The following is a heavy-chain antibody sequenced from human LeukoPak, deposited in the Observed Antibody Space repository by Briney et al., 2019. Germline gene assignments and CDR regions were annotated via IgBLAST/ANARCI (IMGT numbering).Heavy chain of an antibody. D-gene: IGHD5-24*01. CDR1: GFTVSSNY. J-gene: IGHJ3*02. V-gene: IGHV3-23*01. CDR3: AKEDGYGGAFDI. Sequence: PGGSLRLSCAASGFTVSSNYMSWVRQAPGKGLEWVSAISGSGGSTYYADSVKGRFTISRDNSKNTLYLQMNSLKAEDTAVYYCAKEDGYGGAFDIWGQGTMVTVSS. CDR2: ISGSGGST.